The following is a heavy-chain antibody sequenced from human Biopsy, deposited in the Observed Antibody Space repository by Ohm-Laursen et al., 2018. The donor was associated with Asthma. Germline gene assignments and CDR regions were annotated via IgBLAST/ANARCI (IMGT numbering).Heavy chain of an antibody. V-gene: IGHV1-3*01. CDR1: GYTFINYA. CDR2: LNPVNGNT. CDR3: AREVGATRYDP. D-gene: IGHD1-26*01. Sequence: ASVKVSCKASGYTFINYAIHWMRQAPGQSLEWMAWLNPVNGNTKYSQQFQGRATITRDTSASTAYMELSSLTSEDTAVFYCAREVGATRYDPWGQGTLVTVSS. J-gene: IGHJ5*02.